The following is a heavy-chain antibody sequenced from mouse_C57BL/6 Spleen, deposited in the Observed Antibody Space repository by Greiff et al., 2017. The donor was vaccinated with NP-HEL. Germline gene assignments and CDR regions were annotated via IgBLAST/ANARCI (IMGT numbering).Heavy chain of an antibody. Sequence: EVKVVESGGGLVKPGGSLKLSCAASGFTFSSYTMSWVRQTPEKRLEWVATISGGGGNTYYPDSVKGRFTISRDNAKNTLYLQMSSLRSEDTALYYCARQGDYDERALFDYWGQGTTLTVSS. CDR1: GFTFSSYT. V-gene: IGHV5-9*01. J-gene: IGHJ2*01. CDR2: ISGGGGNT. D-gene: IGHD2-4*01. CDR3: ARQGDYDERALFDY.